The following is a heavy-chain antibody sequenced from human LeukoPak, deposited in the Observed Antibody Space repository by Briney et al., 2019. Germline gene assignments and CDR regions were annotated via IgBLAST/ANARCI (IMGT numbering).Heavy chain of an antibody. CDR2: IIPIFGTA. V-gene: IGHV1-69*13. D-gene: IGHD3-22*01. CDR1: GGTFSSYA. CDR3: ANSPYYYDSSGYFRFDY. Sequence: SVKVSCKASGGTFSSYAISWVRQAPGQGLEWMGGIIPIFGTANYAQKFQGRVTITADESTSTAYMEPRSLRSEDTAVYYCANSPYYYDSSGYFRFDYWGQGTLVTVSS. J-gene: IGHJ4*02.